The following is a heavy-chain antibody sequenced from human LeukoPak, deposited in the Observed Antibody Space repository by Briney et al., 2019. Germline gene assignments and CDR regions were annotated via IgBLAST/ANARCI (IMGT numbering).Heavy chain of an antibody. CDR2: ISGSGGST. V-gene: IGHV3-23*01. J-gene: IGHJ3*02. CDR3: AKDTYYDILTGYPDAFDI. D-gene: IGHD3-9*01. CDR1: GFTFSSYA. Sequence: SGGSLRLSCAASGFTFSSYAMSWVRQAPGKGLEWVSAISGSGGSTYYADSVEGRFTISRDNSKNTLYLQMNSLRAEDTAVYYCAKDTYYDILTGYPDAFDIWGQGTMVTVSS.